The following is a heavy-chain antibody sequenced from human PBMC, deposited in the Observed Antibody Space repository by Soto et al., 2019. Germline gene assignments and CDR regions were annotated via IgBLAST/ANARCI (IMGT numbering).Heavy chain of an antibody. CDR1: GYSFTSNW. V-gene: IGHV5-51*01. Sequence: ESLKISCSVSGYSFTSNWIAWVRQVPGKGLEWMGIVYPGDSDARYSPSFQGQVTMSADKSLSPAYLQWRTLKASDSAIYYCARLETAITRRSFDYWGQGTLVTVSS. CDR3: ARLETAITRRSFDY. CDR2: VYPGDSDA. D-gene: IGHD2-21*02. J-gene: IGHJ4*02.